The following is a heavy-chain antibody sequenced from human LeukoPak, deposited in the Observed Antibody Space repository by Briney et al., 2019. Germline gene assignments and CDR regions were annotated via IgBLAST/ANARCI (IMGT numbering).Heavy chain of an antibody. Sequence: SETLSLTCTVSGDSITGHYWSWIRQPPGKGLEWIGYVYYSGSTNYNPSLKSRVTISVDTSKNQFSLKLSSVTAADTAVYYCARLLYYGSGSYYNWFDPWGQGTLVTVSS. CDR1: GDSITGHY. CDR2: VYYSGST. CDR3: ARLLYYGSGSYYNWFDP. V-gene: IGHV4-59*08. D-gene: IGHD3-10*01. J-gene: IGHJ5*02.